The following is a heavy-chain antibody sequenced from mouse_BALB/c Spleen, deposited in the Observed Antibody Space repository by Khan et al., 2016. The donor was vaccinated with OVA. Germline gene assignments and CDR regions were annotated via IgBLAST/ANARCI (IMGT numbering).Heavy chain of an antibody. CDR3: TRKDYYGSSHRYFDV. CDR1: GYTFTSYY. V-gene: IGHV1S81*02. Sequence: QVQLKQSGAELVKPGASVKLSCKASGYTFTSYYMYWVKQRPGQGLEWIGEINPSNGGTNFNEKFKNKATLTVDKLSSTAYMQLSSLTSEDSAVYYCTRKDYYGSSHRYFDVWGAGTTVTVSS. J-gene: IGHJ1*01. CDR2: INPSNGGT. D-gene: IGHD1-1*01.